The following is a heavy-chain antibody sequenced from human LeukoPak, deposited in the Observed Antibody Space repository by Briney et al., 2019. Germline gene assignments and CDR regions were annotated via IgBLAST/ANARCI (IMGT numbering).Heavy chain of an antibody. CDR2: IYYSGST. Sequence: SETLPLTCTVSGGSISSYYWSWIRQPPGKGLEWIGYIYYSGSTNYNPSLKSRVTISVDTSKNQFSLKLSSVTAADTAVYYCASSSSGWYQDAFDIWGQGTMVTVSS. CDR1: GGSISSYY. CDR3: ASSSSGWYQDAFDI. J-gene: IGHJ3*02. D-gene: IGHD6-19*01. V-gene: IGHV4-59*01.